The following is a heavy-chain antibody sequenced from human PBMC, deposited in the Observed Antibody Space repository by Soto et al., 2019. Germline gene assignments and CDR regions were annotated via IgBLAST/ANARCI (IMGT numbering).Heavy chain of an antibody. D-gene: IGHD2-2*01. V-gene: IGHV3-30*03. CDR1: GFTFSSYW. CDR2: ITYDGSNK. J-gene: IGHJ5*02. Sequence: PGGSLRLSCAASGFTFSSYWMHWVRQAPGEGLVWVAVITYDGSNKYYADSVKGRFTISRDNAKNTLYLQMNSLRAEDTAVYYCACYQLLDWFDPWGQGTLVTVSS. CDR3: ACYQLLDWFDP.